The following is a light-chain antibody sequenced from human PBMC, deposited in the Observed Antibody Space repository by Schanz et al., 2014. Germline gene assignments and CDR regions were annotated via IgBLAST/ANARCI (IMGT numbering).Light chain of an antibody. CDR1: SRDLGDDSY. CDR2: DAW. V-gene: IGLV2-14*03. J-gene: IGLJ1*01. CDR3: SSYVSGRPSYV. Sequence: QSALTQPASVSGSPGQSITISCTGSSRDLGDDSYVSWYQQHPGKAPKLMIYDAWNRPSGISSRFSGSKSGNTASLTISGLQADDEADYYCSSYVSGRPSYVFGTGTKLTVL.